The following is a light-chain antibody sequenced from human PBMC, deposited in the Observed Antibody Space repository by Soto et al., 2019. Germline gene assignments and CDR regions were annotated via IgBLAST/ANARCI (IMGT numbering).Light chain of an antibody. Sequence: DIQMTQSPSCLSASVGDRVTITCRASQRISSYLNWYQQKPGKAPKLLIYAASSLQSGVPSRFSGSGSGTDFTLTISSLQPEDFATYYCQQSYSTPPYTFGQGTKVDIK. J-gene: IGKJ2*01. CDR1: QRISSY. CDR3: QQSYSTPPYT. V-gene: IGKV1-39*01. CDR2: AAS.